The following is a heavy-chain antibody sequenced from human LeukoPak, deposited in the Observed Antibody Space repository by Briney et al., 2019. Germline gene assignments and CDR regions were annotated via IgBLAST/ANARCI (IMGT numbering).Heavy chain of an antibody. CDR3: AKDRGYGGGRDFDY. D-gene: IGHD3-16*01. V-gene: IGHV3-53*01. Sequence: GGSLRLSCAASGFTVSSNYMSWVRQAPGKGLEWVSVIYSGGSTYYADSVKGRFTISRDNSKNTLYLQMNSLRAEDTAVYYCAKDRGYGGGRDFDYWGQGTLVTVSS. CDR1: GFTVSSNY. J-gene: IGHJ4*02. CDR2: IYSGGST.